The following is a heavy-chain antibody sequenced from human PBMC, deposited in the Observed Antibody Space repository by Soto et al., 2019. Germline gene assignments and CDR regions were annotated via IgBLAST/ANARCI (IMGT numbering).Heavy chain of an antibody. V-gene: IGHV4-30-2*01. CDR2: IYHSGST. Sequence: SETLSLTCAVSGGSISSGGYSWSWIRQPPGKGLEWIGYIYHSGSTYYNPSLKSRVTISVDRSKNQFSLKLSSVTAADTAVYYCARESNVLPGGYFDNWGQGTLVNVSS. CDR3: ARESNVLPGGYFDN. CDR1: GGSISSGGYS. J-gene: IGHJ4*02. D-gene: IGHD3-10*01.